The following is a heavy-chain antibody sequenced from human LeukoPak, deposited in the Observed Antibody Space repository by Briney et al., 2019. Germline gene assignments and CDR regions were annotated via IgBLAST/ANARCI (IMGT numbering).Heavy chain of an antibody. CDR3: AKDFGRNLGGPGY. Sequence: GRSLRLSCAASGFTFSNYAMLWVRQAPGKGLEWVAVISYDGSNKYYADSVKGRFTISRDNSKNTLYLQMNSLRGEDTAVYYCAKDFGRNLGGPGYWGRGTLVIVSS. CDR1: GFTFSNYA. D-gene: IGHD3-10*01. J-gene: IGHJ4*02. V-gene: IGHV3-30-3*01. CDR2: ISYDGSNK.